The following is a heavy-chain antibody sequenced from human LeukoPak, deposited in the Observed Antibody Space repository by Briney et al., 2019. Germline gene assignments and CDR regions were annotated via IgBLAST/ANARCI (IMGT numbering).Heavy chain of an antibody. CDR2: IYFSGST. CDR3: ARGGRTGDLDC. J-gene: IGHJ4*02. D-gene: IGHD7-27*01. V-gene: IGHV4-31*03. CDR1: GDSISSGGYY. Sequence: SETLSLTCTVSGDSISSGGYYWNWIRQHPGKGLEWIGYIYFSGSTYYSPSLKSRVTISVDTSNNQFSLKLSSVIAADSAVYYCARGGRTGDLDCWGQGTLVTVSS.